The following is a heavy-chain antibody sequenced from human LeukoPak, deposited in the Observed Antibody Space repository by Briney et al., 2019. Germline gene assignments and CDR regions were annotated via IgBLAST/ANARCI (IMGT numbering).Heavy chain of an antibody. CDR3: ARAVDYYDSSGLNEYFQH. D-gene: IGHD3-22*01. V-gene: IGHV3-30-3*01. J-gene: IGHJ1*01. Sequence: PGGSLRLSCAASGFTFSSYAMHWVRQAPGKGLEWVVVISYDGSNKYYADSVKGRFTISRDNSKNTLYLQMNSLRAEDTAVYYCARAVDYYDSSGLNEYFQHWGQGTLVTVSS. CDR1: GFTFSSYA. CDR2: ISYDGSNK.